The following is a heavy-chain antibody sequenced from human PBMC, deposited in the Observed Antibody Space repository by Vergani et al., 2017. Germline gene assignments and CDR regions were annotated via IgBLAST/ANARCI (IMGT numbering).Heavy chain of an antibody. V-gene: IGHV3-23*01. Sequence: EVQLLESGGGLVQPGGSLRLSCAASGFTFSTYAMTWVRQAPGKGLEWVSTISSDGGSTYYADSVKGRFTISRDNSKNTLYLQMNSLRAEDTAVYYCAKDDFFDYWGQGTLVTVSS. J-gene: IGHJ4*02. CDR3: AKDDFFDY. CDR1: GFTFSTYA. CDR2: ISSDGGST.